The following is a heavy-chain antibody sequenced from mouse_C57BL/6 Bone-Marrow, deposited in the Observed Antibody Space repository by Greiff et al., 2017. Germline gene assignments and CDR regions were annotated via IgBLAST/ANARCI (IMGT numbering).Heavy chain of an antibody. CDR2: IDPENGDT. CDR1: GFNIKDDY. V-gene: IGHV14-4*01. D-gene: IGHD1-1*01. Sequence: VQLKQSGAELVRPGASVKLSCTASGFNIKDDYMHWVKQRPEQGLEWIGWIDPENGDTEYASKFQGKATITADTSSNTAYLQLSSLTSEDTAVYYCTTRGVYYGSPWFAYWGQGTLVTVSA. CDR3: TTRGVYYGSPWFAY. J-gene: IGHJ3*01.